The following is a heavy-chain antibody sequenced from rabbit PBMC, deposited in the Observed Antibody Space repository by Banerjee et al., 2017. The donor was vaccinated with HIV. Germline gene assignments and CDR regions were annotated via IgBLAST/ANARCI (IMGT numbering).Heavy chain of an antibody. CDR3: ARSSDYKGYKL. D-gene: IGHD8-1*01. Sequence: QEQLEESGGGLVKPEGSLTLTCTASGFSFSGDYDMCWVRQAPGKGLEWIGCIYADSGSTYYASWAKGRFTISKTSSTTVTLQMTSLTAADTATYFCARSSDYKGYKLWGPGTLVTVS. CDR1: GFSFSGDYD. J-gene: IGHJ4*01. CDR2: IYADSGST. V-gene: IGHV1S45*01.